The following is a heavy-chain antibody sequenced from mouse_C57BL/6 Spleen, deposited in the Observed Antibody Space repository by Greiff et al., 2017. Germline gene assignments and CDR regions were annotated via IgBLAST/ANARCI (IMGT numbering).Heavy chain of an antibody. J-gene: IGHJ4*01. D-gene: IGHD2-3*01. CDR1: GYTFTDYN. CDR2: INPNNGGT. CDR3: ARGAYDGYYFYAMDY. V-gene: IGHV1-22*01. Sequence: EVKLVESGPELVKPGASVKMSCKASGYTFTDYNMHWVKQSHGKSLEWIGYINPNNGGTSYNQKFKGKATLTVNKSSSTAYMELRSRTSEDSAVYYCARGAYDGYYFYAMDYWGQGTSVTVSS.